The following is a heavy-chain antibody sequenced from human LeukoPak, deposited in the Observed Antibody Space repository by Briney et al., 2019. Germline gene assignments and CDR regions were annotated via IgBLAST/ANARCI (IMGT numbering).Heavy chain of an antibody. D-gene: IGHD3-10*01. Sequence: KASETLSLTCSVSSDSISSGSYYWSWIRQPAGKGLEWIGRIYTSGSTNYNPSLKSRDTISVDTSKNQFSLKLSSVTAADTAVYYCARGLVVRGVMPRNRFDPWGQGTLVTVSS. CDR2: IYTSGST. V-gene: IGHV4-61*02. CDR3: ARGLVVRGVMPRNRFDP. J-gene: IGHJ5*02. CDR1: SDSISSGSYY.